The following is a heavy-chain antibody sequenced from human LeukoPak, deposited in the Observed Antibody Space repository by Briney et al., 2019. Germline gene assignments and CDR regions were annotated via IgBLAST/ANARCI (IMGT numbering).Heavy chain of an antibody. CDR2: ISGSGGST. CDR1: GFTFSSYA. Sequence: GGSLRLSCAASGFTFSSYAMSWVRQAPGKGLEWVSAISGSGGSTYYADSVKGRFTISRDNSKNTLYLQMTSLRVEDTAVYYCAKVEYDSSGYYDYWGQGTLVTVSS. D-gene: IGHD3-22*01. CDR3: AKVEYDSSGYYDY. J-gene: IGHJ4*02. V-gene: IGHV3-23*01.